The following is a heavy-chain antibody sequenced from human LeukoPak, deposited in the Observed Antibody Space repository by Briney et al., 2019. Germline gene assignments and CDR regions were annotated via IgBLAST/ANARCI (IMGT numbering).Heavy chain of an antibody. CDR1: GFTFDDYA. V-gene: IGHV3-43*02. CDR3: AKGSLARPFDY. Sequence: PGGSLRLSYAASGFTFDDYAMHCVRQAPGKGLEWVSLISGDGGSRYYADSVKCRFTISRHNSKTSLYLQMNSLRTEDPDLYYCAKGSLARPFDYWGQGTLVTVSS. J-gene: IGHJ4*02. CDR2: ISGDGGSR.